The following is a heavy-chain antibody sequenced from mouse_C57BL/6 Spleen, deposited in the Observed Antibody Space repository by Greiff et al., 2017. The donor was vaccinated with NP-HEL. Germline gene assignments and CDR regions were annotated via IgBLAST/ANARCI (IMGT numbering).Heavy chain of an antibody. V-gene: IGHV1-22*01. CDR1: GYTFTDYN. CDR2: INPNNGGT. J-gene: IGHJ2*01. Sequence: EVQLQQSGPELVKPGASVKMSCKASGYTFTDYNMHWVKQSHGKSLEWIGYINPNNGGTSYNQKFKGKATLTVNKSSSTAYMELRSLTSEDSAVYYCARGIYYDYPFDYWGQGTTLTVSS. D-gene: IGHD2-4*01. CDR3: ARGIYYDYPFDY.